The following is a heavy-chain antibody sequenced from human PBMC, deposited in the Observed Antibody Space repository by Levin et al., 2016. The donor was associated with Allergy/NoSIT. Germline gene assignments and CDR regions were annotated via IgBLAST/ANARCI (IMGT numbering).Heavy chain of an antibody. Sequence: GGSLRLSCAASGFTFSSYSMNWVRQAPGKGLEWVSSISSSSSYIYYADSVKGRFTISRDNAKNSLYLQMNSLRAEDTAVYYCARRSPGGVCSSTSCPHYFDYWGQGTLVTVSS. D-gene: IGHD2-2*01. CDR1: GFTFSSYS. J-gene: IGHJ4*02. V-gene: IGHV3-21*01. CDR2: ISSSSSYI. CDR3: ARRSPGGVCSSTSCPHYFDY.